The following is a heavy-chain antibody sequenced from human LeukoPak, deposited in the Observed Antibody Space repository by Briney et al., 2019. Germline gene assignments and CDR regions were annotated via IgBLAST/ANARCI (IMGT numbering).Heavy chain of an antibody. CDR3: SRAGSSSDWSAFDI. CDR2: ISWNSGSI. Sequence: GGSLRLSCAASGFTFDDYAMHWVRQAPGKGLEWVSGISWNSGSIGYADSVKGRFTISRDNAKNSLYLQMNSLKAEDTAVYYCSRAGSSSDWSAFDIWGQGTMVTVSS. D-gene: IGHD6-25*01. V-gene: IGHV3-9*01. CDR1: GFTFDDYA. J-gene: IGHJ3*02.